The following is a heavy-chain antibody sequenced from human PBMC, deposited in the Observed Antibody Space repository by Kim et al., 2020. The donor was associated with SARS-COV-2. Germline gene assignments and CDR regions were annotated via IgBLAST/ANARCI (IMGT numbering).Heavy chain of an antibody. J-gene: IGHJ6*02. D-gene: IGHD2-21*01. CDR2: ISSSSSYI. V-gene: IGHV3-21*01. Sequence: WGSLRLSCAASGFTFSSYSMNWVRQAPGKGLEWVSSISSSSSYIYYADSVKGRFTISRDNAKNSLYLQMNSLRAEDTAVYYCARDPYGGDLFYYYYGMDVWGQGTTVTVS. CDR3: ARDPYGGDLFYYYYGMDV. CDR1: GFTFSSYS.